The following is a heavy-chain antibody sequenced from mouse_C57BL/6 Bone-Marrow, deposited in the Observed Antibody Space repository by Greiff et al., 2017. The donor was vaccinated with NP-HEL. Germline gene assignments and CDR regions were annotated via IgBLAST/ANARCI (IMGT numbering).Heavy chain of an antibody. V-gene: IGHV7-1*01. J-gene: IGHJ4*01. D-gene: IGHD2-12*01. CDR1: GFTFSDYY. CDR3: ARDPPRRAMDY. Sequence: EVKVVESGGGLVQPGRSLRLSCATSGFTFSDYYMEWVRQAPGKGLEWIAASRNKANDYTTEYSATVKGRFIVSRDTSQSLLYLQMNALRAEDTASYYCARDPPRRAMDYWGQGTSVTVSS. CDR2: SRNKANDYTT.